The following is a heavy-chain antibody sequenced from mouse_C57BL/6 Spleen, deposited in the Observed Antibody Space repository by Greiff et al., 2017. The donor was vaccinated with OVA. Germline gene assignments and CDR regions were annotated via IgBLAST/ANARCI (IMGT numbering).Heavy chain of an antibody. CDR2: IDPEDGDT. Sequence: VQLKESGAELVRPGASVKLSCTASGFNIKDYYMHWVKQRPEQGLEWIGRIDPEDGDTEYAPKFQGKATMTADTSSNTAYLQLSSLTSEDTAVYYCTTGTYSNYGYFDVWGTGTTVTVSS. J-gene: IGHJ1*03. CDR3: TTGTYSNYGYFDV. CDR1: GFNIKDYY. D-gene: IGHD2-5*01. V-gene: IGHV14-1*01.